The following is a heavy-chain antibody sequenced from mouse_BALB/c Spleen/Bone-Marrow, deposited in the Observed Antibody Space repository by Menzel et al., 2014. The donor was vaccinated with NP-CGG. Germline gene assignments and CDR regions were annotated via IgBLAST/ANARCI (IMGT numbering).Heavy chain of an antibody. J-gene: IGHJ3*01. D-gene: IGHD2-4*01. CDR1: GFTFSSYA. V-gene: IGHV5-9-2*01. CDR2: ISSGGSYT. CDR3: ARHAYYDQTEVSFVY. Sequence: EVQRVESGGGLVKPGGSLKLSCAASGFTFSSYAMSWVRQTPEKRLEWVATISSGGSYTYYPDSVKGRFTISRDNAKNNLFLQLSSLRSEDTALYYCARHAYYDQTEVSFVYWGQGTLVTVSA.